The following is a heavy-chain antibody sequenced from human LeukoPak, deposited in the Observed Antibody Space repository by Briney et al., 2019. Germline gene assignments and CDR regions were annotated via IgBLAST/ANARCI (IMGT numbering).Heavy chain of an antibody. V-gene: IGHV3-21*01. CDR2: ISSSSTYI. Sequence: GGSLRLSCAASGFTFSSYSVNWVRQAPGKGLEWVSSISSSSTYIYYADSVKGRFTISRDNSKNTLYLQMNSLRAEDTAVYYCAKDVFSERLGYCSSTSCPLGYWGQGTLVTVSS. J-gene: IGHJ4*02. CDR1: GFTFSSYS. CDR3: AKDVFSERLGYCSSTSCPLGY. D-gene: IGHD2-2*01.